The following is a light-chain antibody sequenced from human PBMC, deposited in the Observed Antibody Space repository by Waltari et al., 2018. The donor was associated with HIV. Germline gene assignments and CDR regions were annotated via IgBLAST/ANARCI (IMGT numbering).Light chain of an antibody. CDR1: SSQIGSNA. V-gene: IGLV1-44*01. CDR2: SNN. Sequence: VLYQPPLASGTPGQRFTLSCSGSSSQIGSNAVNCSQHFPETAPKLLIYSNNQRPSGVPDRFSGSKSGTSASLAISGLQSEDEADYYCATWDDSLNVLYVFGTGTKVTVL. J-gene: IGLJ1*01. CDR3: ATWDDSLNVLYV.